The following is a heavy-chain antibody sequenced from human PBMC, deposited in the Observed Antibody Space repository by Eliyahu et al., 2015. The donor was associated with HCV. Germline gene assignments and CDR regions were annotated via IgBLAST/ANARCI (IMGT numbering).Heavy chain of an antibody. J-gene: IGHJ5*02. CDR2: ISGSGGST. CDR1: GFTFSSYA. V-gene: IGHV3-23*01. Sequence: EVQLLESGGGLVQPGGSLRLSCAASGFTFSSYAMSWVRQAPGKGLEWVSAISGSGGSTYYADSVKGRFTISRDNSKNTLYLQMNSLRAEVTAVYYCAKDGENIAAADLNWFDPWGQGTLVTVSS. CDR3: AKDGENIAAADLNWFDP. D-gene: IGHD6-13*01.